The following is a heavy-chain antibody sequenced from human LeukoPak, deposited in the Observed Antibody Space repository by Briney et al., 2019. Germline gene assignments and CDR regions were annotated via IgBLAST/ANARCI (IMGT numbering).Heavy chain of an antibody. D-gene: IGHD6-13*01. CDR3: ARGEIAAAGTGRSSFDY. V-gene: IGHV4-39*07. CDR1: GGSISSSTYY. J-gene: IGHJ4*02. Sequence: SETLSLTCTVSGGSISSSTYYWGWIRQPPGKGLEWIGSIYYGGSTYFNPSLQSRVTISVDTSRNQFSLKLSSVTAADTAVYYCARGEIAAAGTGRSSFDYWGQGTLVTVSS. CDR2: IYYGGST.